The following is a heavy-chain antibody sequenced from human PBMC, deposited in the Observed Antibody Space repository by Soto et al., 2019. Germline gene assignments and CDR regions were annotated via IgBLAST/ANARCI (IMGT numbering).Heavy chain of an antibody. CDR1: GFMFDSYG. D-gene: IGHD6-19*01. CDR3: AREPGRIAVAGFDY. CDR2: ILYDGSEK. Sequence: QVQLVESGGGVVQPGRSLRLSCVASGFMFDSYGMHWVRQAPGKGLEWVAIILYDGSEKYHADSMKGRFTISRDNSKNTLYLQMNSLRAEDTALYYCAREPGRIAVAGFDYWGQGTLVTVSS. V-gene: IGHV3-33*01. J-gene: IGHJ4*02.